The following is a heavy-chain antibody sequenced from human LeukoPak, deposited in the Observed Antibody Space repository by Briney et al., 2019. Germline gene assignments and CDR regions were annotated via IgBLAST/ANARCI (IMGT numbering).Heavy chain of an antibody. CDR1: GFTFSSPA. CDR3: TKNVPGRAIDY. Sequence: GESLRLSCVASGFTFSSPAMSWVRQAPGKGLEWVSTVGTGFDTYYTDSVKGRFTISRDNSKNTLSLQMSSLRAEDTATYYCTKNVPGRAIDYWGQGTLVTVSS. V-gene: IGHV3-23*01. D-gene: IGHD2-15*01. CDR2: VGTGFDT. J-gene: IGHJ4*02.